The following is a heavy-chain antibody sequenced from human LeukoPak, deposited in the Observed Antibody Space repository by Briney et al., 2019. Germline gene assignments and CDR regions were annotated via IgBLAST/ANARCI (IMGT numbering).Heavy chain of an antibody. J-gene: IGHJ5*02. V-gene: IGHV4-59*01. CDR1: GASINTYY. CDR2: IYYSGST. D-gene: IGHD3-3*01. CDR3: ARDLEGDNWFDP. Sequence: SETLSLTCTVSGASINTYYWSWVRQPPGKGLEWIGYIYYSGSTKYNPSLRSRVTISVDRSKNQFSLKLTSVTAADTAVYYCARDLEGDNWFDPGGQGTLVTVSS.